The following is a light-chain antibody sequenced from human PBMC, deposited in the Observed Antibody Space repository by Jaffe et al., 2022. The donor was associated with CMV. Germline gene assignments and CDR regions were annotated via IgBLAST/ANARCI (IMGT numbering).Light chain of an antibody. CDR2: AAS. Sequence: IVMTQSPATLSVSPGESATLSCRASQSVSSNLAWYQQKPGQAPRLLIYAASTRATGIPARFSASGSGTEFTLTITSLQSEDFAVYYCQQHNNWPLTFGGGTKVEIK. CDR3: QQHNNWPLT. J-gene: IGKJ4*01. V-gene: IGKV3-15*01. CDR1: QSVSSN.